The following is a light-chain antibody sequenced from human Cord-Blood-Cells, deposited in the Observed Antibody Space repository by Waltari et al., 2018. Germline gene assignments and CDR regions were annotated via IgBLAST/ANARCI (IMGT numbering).Light chain of an antibody. CDR1: QSISSY. Sequence: DIQMTQSPSSLSASVGDRVTITCRASQSISSYLTWYQQKPGNAPKLLIYAASSLQSGVPSRFSGSGSGTDFTLTISSLQPEDFATYYCQQSYSTLFTFGPGTKVDIK. J-gene: IGKJ3*01. V-gene: IGKV1-39*01. CDR3: QQSYSTLFT. CDR2: AAS.